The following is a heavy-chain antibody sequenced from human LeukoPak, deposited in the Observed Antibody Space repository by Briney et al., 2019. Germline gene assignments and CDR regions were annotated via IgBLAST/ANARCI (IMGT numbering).Heavy chain of an antibody. J-gene: IGHJ6*02. V-gene: IGHV1-18*01. CDR3: ARDYDFWSGYPPLNYYGMDV. CDR1: GYTFTSYG. Sequence: ASVKVSCKASGYTFTSYGISWVRQAPGQGLEWMGWISAYNGNTNYAQKLQGTVTMTTDTSTSTAYMELRSLRSDDTAVYYCARDYDFWSGYPPLNYYGMDVWGQGTTVTVSS. CDR2: ISAYNGNT. D-gene: IGHD3-3*01.